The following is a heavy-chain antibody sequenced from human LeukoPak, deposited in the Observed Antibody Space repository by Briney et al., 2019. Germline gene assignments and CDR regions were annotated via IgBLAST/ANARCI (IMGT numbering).Heavy chain of an antibody. D-gene: IGHD3-22*01. Sequence: GGSLRLSCAASGFTVSSNYMSWVRQAPGKGLEWVSVIYSGGSTYYADSVKGRFTISRDNSKNTLYLQMNILRAEDTAVYYCAKDASPNYYDSSGDPYYFDYWGQGTLVTVSS. V-gene: IGHV3-66*01. CDR3: AKDASPNYYDSSGDPYYFDY. J-gene: IGHJ4*02. CDR2: IYSGGST. CDR1: GFTVSSNY.